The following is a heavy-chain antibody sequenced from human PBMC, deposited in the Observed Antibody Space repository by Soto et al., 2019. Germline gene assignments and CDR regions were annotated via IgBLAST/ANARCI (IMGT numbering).Heavy chain of an antibody. Sequence: ASVKVSCKASGYTFTSYAMHWVRQAPGQRLEWMGWINAGNGNTKYSQKFQGRVTITRDTSASTAYMELSSLRSEDTAVYYCAREVGGRSGYYYYYYYMDGWGKGTTVTVSS. CDR3: AREVGGRSGYYYYYYYMDG. CDR1: GYTFTSYA. D-gene: IGHD3-3*01. V-gene: IGHV1-3*01. J-gene: IGHJ6*03. CDR2: INAGNGNT.